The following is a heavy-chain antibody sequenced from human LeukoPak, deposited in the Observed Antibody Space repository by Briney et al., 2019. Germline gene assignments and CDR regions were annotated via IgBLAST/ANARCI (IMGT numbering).Heavy chain of an antibody. V-gene: IGHV3-53*01. CDR1: GFTFSSYA. CDR2: IYSGGST. CDR3: ARKWAAAGTSVDYYYGMDV. J-gene: IGHJ6*02. Sequence: GGSLRLSCAASGFTFSSYAMSWVRQAPGKGLEWVSVIYSGGSTYYADSVKGRFTISRDNSKNTLYLQMNSLRAEDTAVYYCARKWAAAGTSVDYYYGMDVWGQGTTVTVSS. D-gene: IGHD6-13*01.